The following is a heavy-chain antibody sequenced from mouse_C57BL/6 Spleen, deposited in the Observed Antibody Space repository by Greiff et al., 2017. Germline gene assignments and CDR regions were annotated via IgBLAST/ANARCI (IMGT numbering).Heavy chain of an antibody. CDR1: GFTFSSYA. Sequence: EVKLMESGGGLVKPGGSLKLSCAASGFTFSSYAMSWVRQTPEKRLEWVATISDGGSYTYYPDNVKGRFTISRDNAKNNRYLQMSHMKSEDTAKYCCARDARGSGLYYFGSWGQSTTLTVCS. CDR3: ARDARGSGLYYFGS. D-gene: IGHD3-2*02. V-gene: IGHV5-4*01. CDR2: ISDGGSYT. J-gene: IGHJ2*01.